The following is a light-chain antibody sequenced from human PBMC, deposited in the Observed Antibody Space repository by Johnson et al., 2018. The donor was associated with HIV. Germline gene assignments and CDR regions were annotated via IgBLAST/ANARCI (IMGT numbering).Light chain of an antibody. Sequence: QSVLTQPPSVSAAPGQKVTISCSGSSYNIGNNYVSWYQQLPGTAPKLLIYENNKRPSGIPDRFSGSKSGTSATLGITGLQTGDEADYFCGTWDDSLSAYVFGTGTQITVL. V-gene: IGLV1-51*02. J-gene: IGLJ1*01. CDR3: GTWDDSLSAYV. CDR1: SYNIGNNY. CDR2: ENN.